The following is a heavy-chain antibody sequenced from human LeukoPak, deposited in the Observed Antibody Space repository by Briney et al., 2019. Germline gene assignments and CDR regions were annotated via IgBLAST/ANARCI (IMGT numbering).Heavy chain of an antibody. V-gene: IGHV4-34*01. CDR3: ARVYGATVTTGAFDI. J-gene: IGHJ3*02. CDR1: GGSFSGYY. Sequence: SESLSLTCAVYGGSFSGYYWSWIRQPPGKGLEWIGEINHSGSTNYNPSLKSRVTISVDTSTNQLSLNLSSVTAADTAEYDCARVYGATVTTGAFDIWDQATMVTASS. CDR2: INHSGST. D-gene: IGHD4-17*01.